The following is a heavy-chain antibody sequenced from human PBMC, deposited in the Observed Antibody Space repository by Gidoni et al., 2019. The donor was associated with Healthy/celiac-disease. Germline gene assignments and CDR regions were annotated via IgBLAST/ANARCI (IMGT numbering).Heavy chain of an antibody. V-gene: IGHV3-23*04. Sequence: EVQLVESGGGLVQPGGSLRPSCAASGFTFSSYARRWVRQAPGKGLEWVSAISGKGGSTYYAESVKGRFTISRDNSKNTLYLQMNSLRAEDTAVYYCARGYYYGSGSQTNDAFDIWGQGTMVTVSS. D-gene: IGHD3-10*01. CDR2: ISGKGGST. CDR3: ARGYYYGSGSQTNDAFDI. CDR1: GFTFSSYA. J-gene: IGHJ3*02.